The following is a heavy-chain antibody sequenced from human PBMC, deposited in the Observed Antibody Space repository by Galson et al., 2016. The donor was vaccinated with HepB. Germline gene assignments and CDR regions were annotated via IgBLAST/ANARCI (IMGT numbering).Heavy chain of an antibody. J-gene: IGHJ5*02. Sequence: SVKVSCKASGYTFASYYMHWVRQAPGQGLEWMGIINPSGGRTSYAQKFQGRVTMTRDTSTSTVYMELSSLRSDDTAVYYCARVVFSTDGWFDPWGQGTLVTVSS. CDR3: ARVVFSTDGWFDP. D-gene: IGHD1-14*01. V-gene: IGHV1-46*03. CDR2: INPSGGRT. CDR1: GYTFASYY.